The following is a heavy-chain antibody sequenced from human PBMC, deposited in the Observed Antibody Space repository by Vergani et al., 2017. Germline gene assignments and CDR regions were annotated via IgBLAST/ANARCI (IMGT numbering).Heavy chain of an antibody. CDR3: AREAYSSSWYWFDP. Sequence: QVQLQESGPGLVKPSETLSLTCTVSGGSISSYYWSWIRQPPGKGLEWIGYIYYSGSTNYNPSLKSRVTISVDKSKNQFSLKLSSVTAADTAVYYCAREAYSSSWYWFDPWGQGTLVTVSS. J-gene: IGHJ5*02. V-gene: IGHV4-59*01. CDR2: IYYSGST. D-gene: IGHD6-13*01. CDR1: GGSISSYY.